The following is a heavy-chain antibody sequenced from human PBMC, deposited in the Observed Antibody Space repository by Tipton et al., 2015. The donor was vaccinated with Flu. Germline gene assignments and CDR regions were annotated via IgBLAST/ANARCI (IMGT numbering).Heavy chain of an antibody. CDR3: ARLSLSFNAFDI. CDR1: GGSFNGYY. Sequence: TLSLTCAVYGGSFNGYYWTWIRQSPGKGLEWIGEINYGGSSTYHPSLRSRLTLSIDTSRKQFSLNLISVTAADTAVYYCARLSLSFNAFDIWGQGTTVIVSS. J-gene: IGHJ3*02. D-gene: IGHD2/OR15-2a*01. V-gene: IGHV4-34*10. CDR2: INYGGSS.